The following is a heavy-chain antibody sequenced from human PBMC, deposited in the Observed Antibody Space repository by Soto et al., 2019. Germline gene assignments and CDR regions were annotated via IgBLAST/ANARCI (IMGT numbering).Heavy chain of an antibody. J-gene: IGHJ1*01. CDR2: ISGSGGST. V-gene: IGHV3-23*01. CDR1: VFTFSSYA. CDR3: AKDVVGWYANEYFKH. D-gene: IGHD6-19*01. Sequence: VGSLRLSCASSVFTFSSYAMSCVRHAPGKGLEWVSAISGSGGSTYYADSVKGRFTISRDNSKNTLYLQMNSLRAEDTAVYYCAKDVVGWYANEYFKHWGQGTLVSVSS.